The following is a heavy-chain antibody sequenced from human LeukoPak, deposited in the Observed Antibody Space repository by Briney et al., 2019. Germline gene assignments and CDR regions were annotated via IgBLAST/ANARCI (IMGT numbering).Heavy chain of an antibody. D-gene: IGHD6-13*01. J-gene: IGHJ6*02. CDR3: ASRAAAGTGRSSYYYYGMDV. CDR2: INPNSGGT. Sequence: ASVTVSCKASGYTFTGYYMHWVRQAPGQGLEWMGWINPNSGGTNYAQKFQGGVTMTRDTSISTAYMELSRLRSDDTAVYYCASRAAAGTGRSSYYYYGMDVWGQGTTVTVSS. V-gene: IGHV1-2*02. CDR1: GYTFTGYY.